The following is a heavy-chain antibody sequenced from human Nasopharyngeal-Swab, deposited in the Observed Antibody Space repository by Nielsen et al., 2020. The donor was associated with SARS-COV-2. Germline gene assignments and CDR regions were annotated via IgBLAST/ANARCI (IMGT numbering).Heavy chain of an antibody. D-gene: IGHD5-18*01. CDR3: ARGDSYGASWYFDL. CDR2: IIPILGIA. J-gene: IGHJ2*01. V-gene: IGHV1-69*04. CDR1: GGTFSSYA. Sequence: GGSLRLSCKASGGTFSSYAISWVRQAPGQGLEWMGRIIPILGIANYAQKFQGRVTITADKSTSTAYMELSSLRSEDTAVYYCARGDSYGASWYFDLWGRGTLVTVSS.